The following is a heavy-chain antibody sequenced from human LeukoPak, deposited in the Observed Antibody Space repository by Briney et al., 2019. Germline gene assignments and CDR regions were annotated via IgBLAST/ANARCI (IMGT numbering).Heavy chain of an antibody. J-gene: IGHJ4*02. Sequence: GESLKFSCKGSGYGFTSYWIGWVRPMPGKGLEWMGIIYPGDSDTRYSPSFQGQVTISADKSISTAYLQWSSLKASDTAMYYCARRGEAYGDPGPGLDYLGQGTLVTVSS. D-gene: IGHD4-17*01. CDR1: GYGFTSYW. CDR3: ARRGEAYGDPGPGLDY. V-gene: IGHV5-51*01. CDR2: IYPGDSDT.